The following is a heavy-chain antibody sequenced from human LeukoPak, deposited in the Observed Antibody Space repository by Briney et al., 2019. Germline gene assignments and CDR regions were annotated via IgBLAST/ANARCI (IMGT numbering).Heavy chain of an antibody. CDR2: ISYTGST. CDR1: DDSFSGHY. J-gene: IGHJ3*02. Sequence: PSETLSLTCAVSDDSFSGHYWTWIRQPPGKGLEWIGYISYTGSTNYNPSLKSRVTISIDTSKNQFSLQLTPVTAADTAVYYCARDLVTVTKGFDIWGQGTMVSVSS. V-gene: IGHV4-59*11. D-gene: IGHD4-17*01. CDR3: ARDLVTVTKGFDI.